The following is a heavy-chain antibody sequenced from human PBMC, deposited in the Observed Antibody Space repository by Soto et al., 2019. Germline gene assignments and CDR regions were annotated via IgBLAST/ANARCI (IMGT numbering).Heavy chain of an antibody. J-gene: IGHJ4*02. CDR2: ISSTGST. Sequence: SESLSLTCKVSGGSINNHHWSWIRQPPGKGLDWIGFISSTGSTNYNPSLISRVTMSVDTSTDQFSLKLPSVAAADTAFYYCTKDSRAYNFYFSGQGTLVTVSS. D-gene: IGHD1-1*01. V-gene: IGHV4-59*11. CDR3: TKDSRAYNFYF. CDR1: GGSINNHH.